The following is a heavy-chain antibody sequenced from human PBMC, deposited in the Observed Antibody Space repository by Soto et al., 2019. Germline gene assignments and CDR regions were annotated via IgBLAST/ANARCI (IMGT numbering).Heavy chain of an antibody. Sequence: ASVKVSCKASGYTFTSYGISWVRQAPGQGLGWMGIISAYNGNTNYAQKLQGRVTMTTDTSTSTVYVELSSLRSEDTAVYYCARDGHVLRFLEWFRIDGMDVCGQGTTVTVSS. V-gene: IGHV1-18*01. J-gene: IGHJ6*02. D-gene: IGHD3-3*01. CDR1: GYTFTSYG. CDR2: ISAYNGNT. CDR3: ARDGHVLRFLEWFRIDGMDV.